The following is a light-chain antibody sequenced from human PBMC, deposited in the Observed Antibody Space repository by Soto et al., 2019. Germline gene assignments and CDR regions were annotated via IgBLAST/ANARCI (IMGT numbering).Light chain of an antibody. CDR3: ISYTTRSTWV. J-gene: IGLJ3*02. CDR1: SSDVGAYKY. V-gene: IGLV2-14*01. CDR2: EVS. Sequence: QSVLTQPASVSGSPGQSITISCTGTSSDVGAYKYVSWYQQHPGKAPKLVIFEVSNRPSEISNRFSGSKSGNTASLTISGLQAEDEADYYCISYTTRSTWVFGGGTKLTVL.